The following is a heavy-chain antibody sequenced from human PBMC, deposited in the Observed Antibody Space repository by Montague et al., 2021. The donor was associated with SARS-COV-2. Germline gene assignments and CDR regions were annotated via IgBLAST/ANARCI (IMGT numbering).Heavy chain of an antibody. J-gene: IGHJ4*02. V-gene: IGHV4-59*05. CDR1: GGSINSSF. CDR2: IYYSGST. CDR3: ASPGVYYDSSGLLGFNY. D-gene: IGHD3-22*01. Sequence: SETLSLTCTVSGGSINSSFWSWIRQPPGKGLEWIGSIYYSGSTYYNPSLKSRVTISVDTSKNQFSLKLSSVTAADTAVYYCASPGVYYDSSGLLGFNYWGQGTLVTVSS.